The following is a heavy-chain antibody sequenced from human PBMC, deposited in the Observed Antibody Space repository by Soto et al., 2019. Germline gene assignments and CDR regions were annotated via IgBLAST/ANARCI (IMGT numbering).Heavy chain of an antibody. Sequence: QVELVQSGAEVKKPGSSVKVSCQASEDTFRNYAISWVRQAPGQGLEWMGGIIPIFGTANYAQKFQGRVTITAAISVNTVYLELSRLRYEDTAVYYCASTKYDSSAYYYWYLGLWGRGTLVTVSS. J-gene: IGHJ2*01. CDR2: IIPIFGTA. V-gene: IGHV1-69*06. CDR3: ASTKYDSSAYYYWYLGL. D-gene: IGHD3-22*01. CDR1: EDTFRNYA.